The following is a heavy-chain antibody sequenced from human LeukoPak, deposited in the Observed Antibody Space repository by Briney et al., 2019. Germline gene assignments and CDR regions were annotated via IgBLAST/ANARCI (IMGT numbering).Heavy chain of an antibody. J-gene: IGHJ4*02. CDR3: ARVEYSSSWYYPFDY. D-gene: IGHD6-13*01. Sequence: GSSVKVSCKASGGTFSSYAISWVRQAPGQGLEWMGGIIPIFGTANYAQKFQGRVTITADKSTSTAYMELSSLRSEDTAVYYCARVEYSSSWYYPFDYWGQGTLVTVSS. CDR2: IIPIFGTA. V-gene: IGHV1-69*06. CDR1: GGTFSSYA.